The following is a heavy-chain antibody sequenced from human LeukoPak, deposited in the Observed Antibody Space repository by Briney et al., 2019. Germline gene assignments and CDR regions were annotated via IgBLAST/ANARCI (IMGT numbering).Heavy chain of an antibody. Sequence: SETLSLTCTVPGGSISSGGYYWSWIRQHPGKGLEWIGYIYYSGSTYYNPSLKSRVTISVDTSKNQFSLKLSSVTAADTAVYYCARLMTYYYDSSGYFDAFDIWGQGTMVTVSS. CDR3: ARLMTYYYDSSGYFDAFDI. CDR1: GGSISSGGYY. D-gene: IGHD3-22*01. J-gene: IGHJ3*02. V-gene: IGHV4-31*03. CDR2: IYYSGST.